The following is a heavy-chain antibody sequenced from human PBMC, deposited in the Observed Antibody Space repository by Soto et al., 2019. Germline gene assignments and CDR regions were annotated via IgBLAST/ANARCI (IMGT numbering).Heavy chain of an antibody. D-gene: IGHD1-26*01. J-gene: IGHJ4*02. CDR2: INHSGST. CDR3: ASGAETTTFDY. Sequence: QVQLQQWGAGLLKPSETLSLTCAVYGGSFSGYYWSWIRQPPGKGLEWIGEINHSGSTNYNPSLKSRVTISVDTSKNQCSLKLSSVTAADTAVYYCASGAETTTFDYWGQGTLVTVSS. V-gene: IGHV4-34*01. CDR1: GGSFSGYY.